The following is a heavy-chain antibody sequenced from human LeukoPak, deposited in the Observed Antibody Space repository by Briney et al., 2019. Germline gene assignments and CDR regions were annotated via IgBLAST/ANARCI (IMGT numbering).Heavy chain of an antibody. J-gene: IGHJ5*02. CDR1: GFTVSSNY. CDR2: INHSGST. CDR3: ARTPTRSLYYYDSSRP. Sequence: GSLRLSCAASGFTVSSNYMSWIRQPPGKGLEWIGEINHSGSTNYNPSLKSRVTISVDTSKNQFSLKLSSVTAADTAVYYCARTPTRSLYYYDSSRPWGQGTLVTVSS. D-gene: IGHD3-22*01. V-gene: IGHV4-34*01.